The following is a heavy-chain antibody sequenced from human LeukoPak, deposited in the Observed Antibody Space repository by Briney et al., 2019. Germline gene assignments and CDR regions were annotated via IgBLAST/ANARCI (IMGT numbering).Heavy chain of an antibody. J-gene: IGHJ6*04. D-gene: IGHD3-10*01. Sequence: ASVKVSCKASGYTFTGYYMHWVRQAPGQGLEWLGWINPNSGGTNYAQKFQGWVTMTRYTSISTAYMELSRLTSDDTAVYYCARDQYYGSGSSAMDVWGKGTTVTVSS. CDR2: INPNSGGT. CDR1: GYTFTGYY. V-gene: IGHV1-2*04. CDR3: ARDQYYGSGSSAMDV.